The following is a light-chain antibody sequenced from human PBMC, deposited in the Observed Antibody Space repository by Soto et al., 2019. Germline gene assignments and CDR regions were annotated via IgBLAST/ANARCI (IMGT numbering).Light chain of an antibody. CDR1: QDSSNY. CDR2: DAS. Sequence: DIQMTQSPSSLSASVGDRVTITCQASQDSSNYLNWYQQKPGKAPKLLIYDASNLETGVPSRFSGSGSGTYFTFTITTLQPEDIATYYCQQYDDLPLFTFGPGTKVDIK. J-gene: IGKJ3*01. CDR3: QQYDDLPLFT. V-gene: IGKV1-33*01.